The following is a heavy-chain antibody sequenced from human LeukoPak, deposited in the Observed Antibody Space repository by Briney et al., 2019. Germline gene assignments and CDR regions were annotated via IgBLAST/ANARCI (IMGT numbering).Heavy chain of an antibody. J-gene: IGHJ4*02. D-gene: IGHD2-21*02. CDR2: ISSTGSTT. CDR3: ARARFVTNYFDS. Sequence: TGGSLRLSCAASGFNFNDHYMSWIRQAPGKGLEWISYISSTGSTTYSADSVKGRFTISRDNAKNSLYLQLNYLTAEDTAVYYCARARFVTNYFDSWGQGTLVTVSS. CDR1: GFNFNDHY. V-gene: IGHV3-11*04.